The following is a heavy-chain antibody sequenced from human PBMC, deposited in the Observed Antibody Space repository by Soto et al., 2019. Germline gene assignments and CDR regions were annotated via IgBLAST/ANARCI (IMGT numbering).Heavy chain of an antibody. J-gene: IGHJ6*02. CDR2: IRSKAYGGTT. V-gene: IGHV3-49*05. Sequence: EVQLVESGGGLVKPGRSLRLSCTASGFTFGDYAMSWFRQAPGKGLEWVGFIRSKAYGGTTEYAASVKGRFTISRDDSKSIAYLQMNSLKTEDTAVYYCTRDDSGYCSSTSCYGSDYYYGMDVWGQGTTVTVSS. D-gene: IGHD2-2*01. CDR1: GFTFGDYA. CDR3: TRDDSGYCSSTSCYGSDYYYGMDV.